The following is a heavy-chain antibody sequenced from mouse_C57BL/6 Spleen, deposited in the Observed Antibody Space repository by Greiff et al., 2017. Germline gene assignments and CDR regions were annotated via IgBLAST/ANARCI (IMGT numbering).Heavy chain of an antibody. CDR3: ARGDRDFDY. Sequence: EVKLVESGGGLVKPGGSLKLSCAASGFTFSSYAMSWVRQTPEKRLEWVATISDGGSYTYYPDNVKGRFTISRDNAKNNLYLQMSHLKSEDTAMYYCARGDRDFDYWGQGTTLTVSS. J-gene: IGHJ2*01. CDR1: GFTFSSYA. V-gene: IGHV5-4*03. CDR2: ISDGGSYT. D-gene: IGHD3-3*01.